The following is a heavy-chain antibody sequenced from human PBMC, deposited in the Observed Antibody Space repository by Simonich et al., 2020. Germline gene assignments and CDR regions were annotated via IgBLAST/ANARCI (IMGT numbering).Heavy chain of an antibody. V-gene: IGHV4-34*01. Sequence: QVQLQQWGAGLLKPSETLSLTCAVYGGSFSGYYWSWIRQPPGKGLEWIGEINHSVSTNYNPSLTRRVTISVDTSKNQFSLKLSSVTAADTAVYYCARGKGWKNAFDIWGQGTMVTVSS. CDR2: INHSVST. CDR1: GGSFSGYY. D-gene: IGHD1-1*01. CDR3: ARGKGWKNAFDI. J-gene: IGHJ3*02.